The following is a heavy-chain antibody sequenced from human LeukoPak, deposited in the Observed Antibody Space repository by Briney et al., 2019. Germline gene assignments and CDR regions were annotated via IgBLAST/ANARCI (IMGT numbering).Heavy chain of an antibody. D-gene: IGHD2-2*01. J-gene: IGHJ4*02. Sequence: GGSLRLSCAASGFTFSNAWMSWVRQAPGKGLEWVGRIKSKTDGGTTDYAAPVKGRFTISRDDSKNTLYLQMNSLRAEDTAVYYCAKWGDIVVVPAAFWELYFDYWGQGTLVTVSS. CDR3: AKWGDIVVVPAAFWELYFDY. CDR2: IKSKTDGGTT. CDR1: GFTFSNAW. V-gene: IGHV3-15*01.